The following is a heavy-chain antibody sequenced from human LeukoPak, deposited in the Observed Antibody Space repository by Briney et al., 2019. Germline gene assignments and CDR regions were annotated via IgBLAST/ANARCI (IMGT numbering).Heavy chain of an antibody. CDR3: ARTYYYDSSGYYYSSLTKYQFDY. Sequence: PSQTLSLTCTVSGGSISSGGYYWSWIRQHPGKGLEWIGYIYYSGSTYYNPSLKSRVTISVDTSKNQFSLKLSSVTAADTAVYYCARTYYYDSSGYYYSSLTKYQFDYWGQGTLVTVSS. V-gene: IGHV4-31*03. CDR2: IYYSGST. D-gene: IGHD3-22*01. CDR1: GGSISSGGYY. J-gene: IGHJ4*02.